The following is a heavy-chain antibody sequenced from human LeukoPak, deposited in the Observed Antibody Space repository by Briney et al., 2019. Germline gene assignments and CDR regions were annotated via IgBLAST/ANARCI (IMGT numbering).Heavy chain of an antibody. CDR3: AARKVRGVWFYLDY. D-gene: IGHD3-10*01. V-gene: IGHV3-23*01. CDR1: GFTVSAYA. Sequence: GGSLRLSCAASGFTVSAYAMAWVRQAPGKGLEWVSTIYDDNTYYADSVKGRFAISTDNSKNTLYLQMNSLRVEDTALYFCAARKVRGVWFYLDYWGQGTLVTVSS. CDR2: IYDDNT. J-gene: IGHJ4*02.